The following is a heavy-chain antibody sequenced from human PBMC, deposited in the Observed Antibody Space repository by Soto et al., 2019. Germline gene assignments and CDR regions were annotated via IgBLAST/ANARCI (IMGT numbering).Heavy chain of an antibody. CDR1: GGTFSSYA. V-gene: IGHV1-69*13. CDR2: IIPIFGTA. D-gene: IGHD3-3*02. Sequence: SVKVSCKASGGTFSSYAISWVRQAPGQGLEWMGGIIPIFGTANYAQKFQGRVTVTADESTSTAYMELSSLRSEDTAVYYCARARDPFLEWLPFDYWGQGALVTVSS. CDR3: ARARDPFLEWLPFDY. J-gene: IGHJ4*02.